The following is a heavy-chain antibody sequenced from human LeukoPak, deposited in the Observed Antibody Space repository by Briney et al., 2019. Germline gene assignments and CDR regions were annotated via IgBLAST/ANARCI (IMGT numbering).Heavy chain of an antibody. Sequence: ASVKVSCKASGGTFSSYAISWVRQAPGQGLEWMGGIIPIFGTANYAQEFQGRVTITADESTSTAYMELSSLRSEDTAVYYCARDYIAAADYYYYGMDVWGQGTTVTVSS. D-gene: IGHD6-13*01. CDR1: GGTFSSYA. V-gene: IGHV1-69*13. CDR3: ARDYIAAADYYYYGMDV. J-gene: IGHJ6*02. CDR2: IIPIFGTA.